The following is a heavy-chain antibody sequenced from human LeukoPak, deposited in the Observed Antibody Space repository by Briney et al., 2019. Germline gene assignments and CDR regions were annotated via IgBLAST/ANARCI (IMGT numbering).Heavy chain of an antibody. CDR3: ARHVGFITMVRGVINNNWFDP. CDR2: IYYSGRT. CDR1: GGSISSSSYY. Sequence: PSETLSLTCTVSGGSISSSSYYWGWIRQPPGKGLEWIGSIYYSGRTYYNPSLKSRVTISVDKSKKQFSLKLSSVTAADTAVYYCARHVGFITMVRGVINNNWFDPWGQGTLVTVSS. V-gene: IGHV4-39*01. D-gene: IGHD3-10*01. J-gene: IGHJ5*02.